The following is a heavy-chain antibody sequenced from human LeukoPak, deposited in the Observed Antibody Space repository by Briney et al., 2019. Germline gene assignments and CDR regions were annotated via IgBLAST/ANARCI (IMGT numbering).Heavy chain of an antibody. J-gene: IGHJ4*02. Sequence: SVQFSFKASGYAFTSYGISWVRPAPGQGLEWMGWISAYNGNTNYAQKLQGRVTMTTDTSTSTAYMELRSLRSDDTAVYYCARGSPKNQKVDYWGQGTLVTVSS. V-gene: IGHV1-18*01. CDR1: GYAFTSYG. CDR2: ISAYNGNT. CDR3: ARGSPKNQKVDY. D-gene: IGHD6-13*01.